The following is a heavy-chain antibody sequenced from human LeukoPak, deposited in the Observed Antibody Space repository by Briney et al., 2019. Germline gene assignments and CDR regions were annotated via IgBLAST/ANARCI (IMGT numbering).Heavy chain of an antibody. J-gene: IGHJ6*02. CDR2: IYYSGST. CDR1: GGSISSHY. Sequence: SETLSLTCTVSGGSISSHYWSWIRQPPGKGLEWIGYIYYSGSTNYNPSLKSRVTISVDTSKNQFSLKLSSVTAADTAVYYCARLKVTTVTTISYYYYYGMDVWGQGTTVTVSS. V-gene: IGHV4-59*08. D-gene: IGHD4-17*01. CDR3: ARLKVTTVTTISYYYYYGMDV.